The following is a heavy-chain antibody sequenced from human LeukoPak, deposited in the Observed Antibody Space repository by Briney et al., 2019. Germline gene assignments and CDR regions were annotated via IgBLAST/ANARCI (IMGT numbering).Heavy chain of an antibody. J-gene: IGHJ5*02. V-gene: IGHV3-30*02. D-gene: IGHD4-17*01. CDR2: IRYDGRNK. CDR1: GFTFSSYG. CDR3: AKESTVTPGNVNWFDT. Sequence: PGGSLRLSCAASGFTFSSYGMHWVRQAPGKGLDWVAFIRYDGRNKYYADSVKGRFTISRDNSKNTLYLQMNRLRAEDTAVYYCAKESTVTPGNVNWFDTWGQGTLVTVSS.